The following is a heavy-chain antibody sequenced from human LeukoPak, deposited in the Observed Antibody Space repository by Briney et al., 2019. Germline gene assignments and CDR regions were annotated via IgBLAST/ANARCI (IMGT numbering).Heavy chain of an antibody. J-gene: IGHJ6*03. D-gene: IGHD6-13*01. V-gene: IGHV1-2*02. CDR2: INPNSGGT. CDR1: GYTFTGYY. Sequence: ASVKVSRKASGYTFTGYYMHWVCQAPGPGLGWVGWINPNSGGTNYAQKFQGRVTMTRDTSISTAYMELSRLRSDDTAVYYCARADRIAEYYYYYYRDVWGKGTTVTVSS. CDR3: ARADRIAEYYYYYYRDV.